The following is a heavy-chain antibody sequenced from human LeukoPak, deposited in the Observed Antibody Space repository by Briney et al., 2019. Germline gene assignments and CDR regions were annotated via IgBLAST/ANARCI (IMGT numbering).Heavy chain of an antibody. CDR1: GGTFSSYA. J-gene: IGHJ4*02. CDR2: IIPIFGTA. Sequence: GASVKVSCKASGGTFSSYAISWVRQAPGQGLEWMGVIIPIFGTANYAQKFQGRVTITADKSTSTAYMELSSLRSEDTAAYYCAREVVSHCSSTSCHHPFDYWGQGTLVTVSS. CDR3: AREVVSHCSSTSCHHPFDY. V-gene: IGHV1-69*06. D-gene: IGHD2-2*01.